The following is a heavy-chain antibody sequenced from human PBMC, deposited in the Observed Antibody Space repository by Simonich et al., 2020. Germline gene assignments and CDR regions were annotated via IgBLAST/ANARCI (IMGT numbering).Heavy chain of an antibody. D-gene: IGHD7-27*01. V-gene: IGHV1-2*02. CDR1: GYTFTGFY. CDR2: INPNSGGT. Sequence: QVQLVQSGAEVKKPGASVKVSCKASGYTFTGFYMHWVRQAPGKGLEWKGWINPNSGGTNYAQKFQGRVTMTRDTSISTAYMELSRLRSDDTAVYYCARGRLTGDKGAFDIWGQGTMVTVSS. J-gene: IGHJ3*02. CDR3: ARGRLTGDKGAFDI.